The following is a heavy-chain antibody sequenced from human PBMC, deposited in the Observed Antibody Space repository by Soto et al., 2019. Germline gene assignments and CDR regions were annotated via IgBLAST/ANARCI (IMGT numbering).Heavy chain of an antibody. CDR3: ARQKGDIVAPPPEH. Sequence: EVQLSESGGGLVQPGGSLRLSCGGAGFTFSGSAVSWVRQAPGRGLGWVSGISGGGSTEYADSVKGRFGIFRDNSKDTVYLYTNSLRDDDTAVYYCARQKGDIVAPPPEHWGQGIQVTVSS. CDR1: GFTFSGSA. CDR2: ISGGGST. V-gene: IGHV3-23*01. J-gene: IGHJ1*01. D-gene: IGHD5-12*01.